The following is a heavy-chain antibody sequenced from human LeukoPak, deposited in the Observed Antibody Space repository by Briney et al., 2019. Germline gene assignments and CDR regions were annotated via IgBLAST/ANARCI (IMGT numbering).Heavy chain of an antibody. CDR2: INAGNGNT. CDR3: ARNADISGMDV. V-gene: IGHV1-3*01. CDR1: GYTFTSYA. Sequence: ASVKVSCKASGYTFTSYAMHWVRQAPGQRLERMGWINAGNGNTKYSQKFQGRVTITRDTSASTAYMELSSLRSEDTAVYYCARNADISGMDVWGQGTTVTVSS. J-gene: IGHJ6*02. D-gene: IGHD3-9*01.